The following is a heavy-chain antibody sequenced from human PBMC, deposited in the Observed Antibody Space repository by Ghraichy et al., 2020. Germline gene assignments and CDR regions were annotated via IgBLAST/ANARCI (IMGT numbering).Heavy chain of an antibody. CDR2: ISGSGDRT. CDR3: AKDRDAIMANGAYGMDV. CDR1: GFTFSRHA. J-gene: IGHJ6*02. D-gene: IGHD3-16*01. V-gene: IGHV3-23*01. Sequence: GGSLRLSCAASRASGFTFSRHALSWVRQAPGKGLEWASVISGSGDRTYYADSVKGRFSIPRDNSKNTLYLQMNSLRVEDTAVYYCAKDRDAIMANGAYGMDVWGQGTTVTVSS.